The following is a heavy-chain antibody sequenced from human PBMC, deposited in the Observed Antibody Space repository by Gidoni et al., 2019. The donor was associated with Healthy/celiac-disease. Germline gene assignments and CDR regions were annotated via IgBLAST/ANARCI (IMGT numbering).Heavy chain of an antibody. J-gene: IGHJ4*02. D-gene: IGHD4-17*01. V-gene: IGHV4-34*01. CDR1: GWSFSGYY. CDR3: ARGLSYGDYVGVDY. CDR2: INHSGST. Sequence: QVQLQESGPGLLKPSETLSLPCPAYGWSFSGYYWSWLRQPPGKGLEWIGEINHSGSTNYNPSLKSRVTISVDTSKNQFSLKLSSVTAADTAVYYCARGLSYGDYVGVDYWGQGTLVTVSS.